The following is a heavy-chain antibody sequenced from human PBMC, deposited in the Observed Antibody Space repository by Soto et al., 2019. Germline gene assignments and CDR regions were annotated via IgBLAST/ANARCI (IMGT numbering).Heavy chain of an antibody. Sequence: GASVKVSCKASGGTFSSYAISWVRQAPGQGLEWMGGTIPIFGTANYAQKFQGRVTITADKSTSTAYMELSSLRSEDTAVYYCAREARGLELPSIVYGMDVWGQGTTVTVSS. J-gene: IGHJ6*02. D-gene: IGHD1-7*01. CDR2: TIPIFGTA. V-gene: IGHV1-69*06. CDR1: GGTFSSYA. CDR3: AREARGLELPSIVYGMDV.